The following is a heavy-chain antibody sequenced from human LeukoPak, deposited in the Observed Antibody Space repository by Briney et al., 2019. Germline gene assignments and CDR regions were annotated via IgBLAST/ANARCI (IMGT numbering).Heavy chain of an antibody. J-gene: IGHJ4*02. CDR3: ARRVAAAGTLPFDY. CDR2: INPNSGGT. Sequence: ASVKVSCKASGYTFTGYYMHWVRQAPGQGLEWMGWINPNSGGTNYAQKFQGRVTMTRDTSISTAYMELSRLRSDDTAVYYCARRVAAAGTLPFDYWGQGTLVTVSS. CDR1: GYTFTGYY. D-gene: IGHD6-13*01. V-gene: IGHV1-2*02.